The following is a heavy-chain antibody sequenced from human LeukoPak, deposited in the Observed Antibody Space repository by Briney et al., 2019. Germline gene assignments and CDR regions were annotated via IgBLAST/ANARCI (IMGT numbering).Heavy chain of an antibody. CDR2: IYTSGST. J-gene: IGHJ4*02. Sequence: SETLSLTCTVSGGSISSGSYYWSWIRQPAGKGLEWIGRIYTSGSTNYNPSLKSRVTISVDTSKNQFSLKLSSVTAADTAVYYCAAIVVVPAAKNNYWGQGTLVTVSS. CDR1: GGSISSGSYY. D-gene: IGHD2-2*01. V-gene: IGHV4-61*02. CDR3: AAIVVVPAAKNNY.